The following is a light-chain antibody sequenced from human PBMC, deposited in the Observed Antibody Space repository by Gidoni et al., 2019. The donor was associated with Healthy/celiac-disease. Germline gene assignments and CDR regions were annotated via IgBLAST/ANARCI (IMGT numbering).Light chain of an antibody. CDR3: HQYRT. Sequence: DIQMTQSPSTLSASVGDRVTINCRASQSISSWLAWYQQKPGKAPKLLTYKASSLESGVPSSFSGSGSGTAFTLTISSLQPDDFATYYCHQYRTFGQGTKVEIK. V-gene: IGKV1-5*03. CDR2: KAS. J-gene: IGKJ1*01. CDR1: QSISSW.